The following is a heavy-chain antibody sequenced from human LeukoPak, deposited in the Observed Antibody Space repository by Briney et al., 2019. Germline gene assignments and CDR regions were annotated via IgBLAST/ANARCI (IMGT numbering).Heavy chain of an antibody. CDR2: ITPSGTAT. Sequence: GGSLRLSCVASGFTFSDYYMSWIRQAPGKGLEWVSYITPSGTATYYADSVKGRFTISRDNSKNSLYLQMNSLRPEDTAIYYCASDIVAPGLHFEYWGQGTLVTVSS. D-gene: IGHD6-13*01. CDR1: GFTFSDYY. V-gene: IGHV3-11*01. J-gene: IGHJ4*02. CDR3: ASDIVAPGLHFEY.